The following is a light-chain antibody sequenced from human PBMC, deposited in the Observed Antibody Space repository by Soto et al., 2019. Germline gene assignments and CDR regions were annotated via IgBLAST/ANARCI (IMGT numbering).Light chain of an antibody. CDR1: SSNIGSNT. V-gene: IGLV1-44*01. CDR2: RNH. Sequence: QSVLPQPHSGSATPGQRVSTSCSGSSSNIGSNTVNWYQQLPGTAPKLLIYRNHQRPSGVPDRFSGSKSGTSACLAISGLQSEDEAEYYCAAWEDSLNGPVFGGGTKLTVL. J-gene: IGLJ2*01. CDR3: AAWEDSLNGPV.